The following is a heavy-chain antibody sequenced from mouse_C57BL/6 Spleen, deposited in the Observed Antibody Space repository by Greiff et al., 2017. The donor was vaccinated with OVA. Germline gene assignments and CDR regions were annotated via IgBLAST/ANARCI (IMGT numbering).Heavy chain of an antibody. V-gene: IGHV7-1*01. CDR2: SRNKANDYTT. CDR3: ARDAEGYDYAWYFDV. Sequence: EVQVVESGGGLVQSGRSLRLSCATSGFTFSDFYMEWVRQAPGKGLEWIAASRNKANDYTTASSASVKGRFIVSRDTSQSILYLQMNALRAEDTAIYYCARDAEGYDYAWYFDVWGTGTTVTVSS. J-gene: IGHJ1*03. D-gene: IGHD2-4*01. CDR1: GFTFSDFY.